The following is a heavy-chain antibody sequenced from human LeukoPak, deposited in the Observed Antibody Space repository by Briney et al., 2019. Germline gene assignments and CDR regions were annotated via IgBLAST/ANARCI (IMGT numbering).Heavy chain of an antibody. Sequence: PSETLSLTCTVSGGSISSYYWSWIRQPPGRGLEWIGYIYYSGSTDYNPSLKSRVTISVDTSKNQFSLKLSSVTAADTAVYYCARGGSYYDYWGQGTLVTVSS. CDR3: ARGGSYYDY. D-gene: IGHD1-26*01. CDR2: IYYSGST. J-gene: IGHJ4*02. CDR1: GGSISSYY. V-gene: IGHV4-59*01.